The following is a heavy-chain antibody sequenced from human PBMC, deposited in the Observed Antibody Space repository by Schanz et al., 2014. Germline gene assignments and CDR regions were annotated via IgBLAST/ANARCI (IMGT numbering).Heavy chain of an antibody. CDR2: ISSTSSYI. CDR1: GLTFRDYY. CDR3: AKDHAGSDILTALGN. V-gene: IGHV3-11*05. J-gene: IGHJ4*02. Sequence: QVQLVESGGGLVQPGGSLRLSCAASGLTFRDYYMSWIRQAPGKGLEWVSSISSTSSYIFYADSVKGRFTISRDNAKNSLYLQMNSLRAEDTAVYYCAKDHAGSDILTALGNWGQGTLVTVSS. D-gene: IGHD3-9*01.